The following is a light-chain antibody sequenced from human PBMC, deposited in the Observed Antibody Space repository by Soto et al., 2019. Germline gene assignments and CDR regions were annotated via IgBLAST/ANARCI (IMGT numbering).Light chain of an antibody. J-gene: IGLJ2*01. CDR1: SSDVGSYNL. CDR3: CSYGGSPRVV. CDR2: EVS. V-gene: IGLV2-23*02. Sequence: QSALTQPASVSGSPGQSITISCTGTSSDVGSYNLVSWYQQHPGKAPKLMIYEVSKRPSGVSNRFSGSKSGNTASLTISGLQAEDEADHYCCSYGGSPRVVFGGGIQLTVL.